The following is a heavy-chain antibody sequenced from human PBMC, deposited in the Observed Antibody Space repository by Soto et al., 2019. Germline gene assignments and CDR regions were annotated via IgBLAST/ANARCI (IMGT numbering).Heavy chain of an antibody. D-gene: IGHD6-13*01. CDR3: AREVISYSSSWYKGNIDY. Sequence: SETLSLTCAVYGGSFSGYYWSWIRQPPGKGLEWIGEINHSGSTNYNPSLKSRVTISVDTSKNQFSLKLSSVTAADTAVYYCAREVISYSSSWYKGNIDYWGQATLVTVSS. CDR1: GGSFSGYY. CDR2: INHSGST. V-gene: IGHV4-34*01. J-gene: IGHJ4*02.